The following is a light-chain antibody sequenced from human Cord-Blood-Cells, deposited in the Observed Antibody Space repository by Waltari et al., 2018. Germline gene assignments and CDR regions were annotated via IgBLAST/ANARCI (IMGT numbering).Light chain of an antibody. V-gene: IGLV2-14*01. CDR2: DVS. CDR3: SSYTSSSTVV. Sequence: QSALTQPASVSGSPGQSITLSCPGTSSADGRSTYVPWYQQHPGKAPKLMIYDVSNRPSGVSNRFSGSKSGNTASLTISGLQAEDEADYYCSSYTSSSTVVFGGGTKLTVL. J-gene: IGLJ2*01. CDR1: SSADGRSTY.